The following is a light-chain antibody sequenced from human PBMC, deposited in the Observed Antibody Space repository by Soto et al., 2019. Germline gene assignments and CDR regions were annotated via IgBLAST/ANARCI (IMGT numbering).Light chain of an antibody. CDR2: DVS. V-gene: IGLV2-14*01. CDR3: SSIASSNTLV. CDR1: SSDIGTYNY. Sequence: QSALTQPASVSGSPGQSITISCIGTSSDIGTYNYVSWYQQHPGKAPNLVIFDVSNRPSGVSDRFSGSKSGNTAALTMSGLQVEDEGDYYCSSIASSNTLVFGGGTKCTVL. J-gene: IGLJ2*01.